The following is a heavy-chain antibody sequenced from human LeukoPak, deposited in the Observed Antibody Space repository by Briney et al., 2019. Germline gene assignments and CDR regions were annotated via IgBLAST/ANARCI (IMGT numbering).Heavy chain of an antibody. CDR2: ISFDGGNE. D-gene: IGHD3-10*01. V-gene: IGHV3-30-3*01. CDR3: ARGAERFGEFVSQFDY. CDR1: GFTPTTYA. J-gene: IGHJ4*02. Sequence: GRSLRLSCIASGFTPTTYAMHWVRQAPGKGLEWVAVISFDGGNEDYADSVEGRFTLSRDTSKNMVYLQMNSLTVEGTAVYYCARGAERFGEFVSQFDYWGQGTLVTVSS.